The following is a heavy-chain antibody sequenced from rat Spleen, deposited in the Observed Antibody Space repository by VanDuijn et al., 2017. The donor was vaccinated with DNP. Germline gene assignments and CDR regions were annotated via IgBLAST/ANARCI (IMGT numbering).Heavy chain of an antibody. CDR1: GFSLTSYG. D-gene: IGHD1-12*02. V-gene: IGHV2-13*01. J-gene: IGHJ2*01. CDR3: TKKDGSFYYEYYFDY. CDR2: IWGEGNT. Sequence: QVQLKESGPGLVQPSQTLSLTCTVSGFSLTSYGVRWVRQRPGKGLEWMGGIWGEGNTNFNSVLKSRLSISRDTSKSQVFLKINSLKTEDTAIYFCTKKDGSFYYEYYFDYWGQGVMVTVSS.